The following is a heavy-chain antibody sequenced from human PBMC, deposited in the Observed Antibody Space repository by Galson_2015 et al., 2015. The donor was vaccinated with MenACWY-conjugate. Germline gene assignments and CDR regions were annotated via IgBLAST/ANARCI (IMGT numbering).Heavy chain of an antibody. Sequence: SLRLSCAASGFTFGSYWMHWVRQVPGKGLVWVSRIDRAGSSTTYADSVKGRFTISRDNAKNTLYLQMNSLRAEDTAVYYCARDRKDPTVTLPSNWFDPGGQGTQAIVTS. D-gene: IGHD4-11*01. J-gene: IGHJ5*02. CDR3: ARDRKDPTVTLPSNWFDP. CDR1: GFTFGSYW. CDR2: IDRAGSST. V-gene: IGHV3-74*01.